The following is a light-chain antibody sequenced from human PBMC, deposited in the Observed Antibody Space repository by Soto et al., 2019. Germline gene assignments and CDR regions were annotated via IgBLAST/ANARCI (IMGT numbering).Light chain of an antibody. CDR2: DVS. Sequence: QSVLTQPASVSWSPGQSITISCTGTSSDVGGYNYVSWYQQHPGKAPKLMIYDVSNRPSGVSNRFSGSKSGNTASLTTSGLQAEDEADYYCSSYTSSFYVFGAGTKVTVL. V-gene: IGLV2-14*01. J-gene: IGLJ1*01. CDR1: SSDVGGYNY. CDR3: SSYTSSFYV.